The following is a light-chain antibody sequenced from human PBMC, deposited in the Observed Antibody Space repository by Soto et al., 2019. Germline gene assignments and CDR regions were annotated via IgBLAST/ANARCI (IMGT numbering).Light chain of an antibody. CDR3: QQYGTSPRT. Sequence: EIVLTQSPGTLSLSPGERATLSCRASQSVSSSYLAWYQQKPGQAPRLLIYDASSRSTGIPDRFSGSGSGTDFTLTISRLEPEYCAVYYCQQYGTSPRTFGQGTKVEIK. V-gene: IGKV3-20*01. CDR2: DAS. CDR1: QSVSSSY. J-gene: IGKJ1*01.